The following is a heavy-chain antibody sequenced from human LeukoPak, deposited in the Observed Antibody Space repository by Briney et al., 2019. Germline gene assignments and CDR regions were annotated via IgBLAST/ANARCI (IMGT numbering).Heavy chain of an antibody. CDR3: ARSLLLIRQRRDGYNHFWYFDL. V-gene: IGHV4-59*08. D-gene: IGHD5-24*01. CDR2: IYYSGST. Sequence: SETLSLTCAVYGGSFSSYYWSWIRQPPGKGLEWIGYIYYSGSTNYNPSLKSRVTISVDTSKNQFSLKLSSVTAADTAVYYCARSLLLIRQRRDGYNHFWYFDLWGRGTLVTVSS. J-gene: IGHJ2*01. CDR1: GGSFSSYY.